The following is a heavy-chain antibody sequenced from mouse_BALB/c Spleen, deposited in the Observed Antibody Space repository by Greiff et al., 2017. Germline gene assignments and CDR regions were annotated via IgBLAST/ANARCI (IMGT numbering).Heavy chain of an antibody. D-gene: IGHD1-2*01. Sequence: VKLMESGPGLVAPSQSLSITCTVSGFSLTSYGVHWVRQPPGKGLEWLGVIWAGGSTNYNSALMSRLSISKDISKSQVFLKMNSLQTDDTAMYYCARELRRYWYFDVWGAGTTVTVSS. V-gene: IGHV2-9*02. J-gene: IGHJ1*01. CDR1: GFSLTSYG. CDR2: IWAGGST. CDR3: ARELRRYWYFDV.